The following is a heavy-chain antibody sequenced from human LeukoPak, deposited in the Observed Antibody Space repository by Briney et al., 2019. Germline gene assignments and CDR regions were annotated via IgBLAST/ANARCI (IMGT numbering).Heavy chain of an antibody. V-gene: IGHV3-66*01. CDR1: GFTVSSNY. Sequence: GGSLRLSCAASGFTVSSNYMSWVRQAPGKGLEWVSIIYSGGSTYYADSVKGRFTISRDNSKNTLYLQMNSLRAEDTAVYYCVRGYFDSSGEFDYWGQGTLVTVSS. CDR2: IYSGGST. D-gene: IGHD3-22*01. J-gene: IGHJ4*02. CDR3: VRGYFDSSGEFDY.